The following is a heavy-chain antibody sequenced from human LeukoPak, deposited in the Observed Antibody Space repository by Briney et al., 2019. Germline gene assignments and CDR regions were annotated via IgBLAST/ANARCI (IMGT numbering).Heavy chain of an antibody. V-gene: IGHV4-59*08. CDR1: GGSISSYY. CDR3: ARHYYYYYGMDV. CDR2: IYYSGST. Sequence: SETLSLTCTVSGGSISSYYWSWIRQPPGMGLEWIGYIYYSGSTNYNPSLKSRVTISIDTSKNQFSLKLSSVTAADTAVYYCARHYYYYYGMDVWGQGTTVTVSS. J-gene: IGHJ6*02.